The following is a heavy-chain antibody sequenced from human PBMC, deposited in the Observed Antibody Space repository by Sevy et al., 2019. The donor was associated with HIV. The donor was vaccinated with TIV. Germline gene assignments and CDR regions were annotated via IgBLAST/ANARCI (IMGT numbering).Heavy chain of an antibody. CDR3: AKDKEGWLQLDYYYYMDV. Sequence: GGSLRLSCAASGFTFSSYGMHWVRRAPGKGLEWVAVRWYDGSNKYYADSVKGRFTISRDNSKNTLYLQMNSLRAEDTAVYYCAKDKEGWLQLDYYYYMDVWGKGTTVTVSS. J-gene: IGHJ6*03. D-gene: IGHD5-12*01. CDR1: GFTFSSYG. CDR2: RWYDGSNK. V-gene: IGHV3-33*06.